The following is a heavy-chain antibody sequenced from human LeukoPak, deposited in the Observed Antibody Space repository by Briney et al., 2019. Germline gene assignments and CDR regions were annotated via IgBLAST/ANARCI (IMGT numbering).Heavy chain of an antibody. V-gene: IGHV4-4*07. CDR2: IYTSGST. CDR3: ARERLVYYDRSGLDY. D-gene: IGHD3-22*01. Sequence: PSETLSLTCTVSGGSISSYYWSWIRQPAGKGLEWIGRIYTSGSTNYNPSLKSRVTTSVDTSKNQFSLKLSSVTAADTAVYYCARERLVYYDRSGLDYWGQGTLVTVSS. J-gene: IGHJ4*02. CDR1: GGSISSYY.